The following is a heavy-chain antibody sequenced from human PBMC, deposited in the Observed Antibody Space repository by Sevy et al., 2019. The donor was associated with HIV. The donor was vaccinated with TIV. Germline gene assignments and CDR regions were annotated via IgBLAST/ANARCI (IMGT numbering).Heavy chain of an antibody. J-gene: IGHJ6*02. CDR2: IKSKTDGGTT. V-gene: IGHV3-15*01. Sequence: GESLKISCAASGFTFSNAWMSWVRQAPGKGLEWVGRIKSKTDGGTTDYAAPVKGRFTISRDDSKNTLYLQMNSLKTEDTAVYYCTTPGRITMVQGVTRNYYYYGMDVWGQGTTVTVSS. D-gene: IGHD3-10*01. CDR3: TTPGRITMVQGVTRNYYYYGMDV. CDR1: GFTFSNAW.